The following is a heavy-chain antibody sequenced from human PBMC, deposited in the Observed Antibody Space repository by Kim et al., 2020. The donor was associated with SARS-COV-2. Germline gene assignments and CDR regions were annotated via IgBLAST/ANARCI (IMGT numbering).Heavy chain of an antibody. CDR3: AKDRRLAAFEDYYSGMDV. Sequence: KGRFTISRDNSKNTLYLQMNNLRAEDTAVYYCAKDRRLAAFEDYYSGMDVWGQGTTVTVSS. J-gene: IGHJ6*02. D-gene: IGHD6-13*01. V-gene: IGHV3-30*02.